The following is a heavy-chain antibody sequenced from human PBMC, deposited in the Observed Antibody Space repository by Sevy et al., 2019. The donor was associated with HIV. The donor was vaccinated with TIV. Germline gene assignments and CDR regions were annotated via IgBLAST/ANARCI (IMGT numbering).Heavy chain of an antibody. J-gene: IGHJ6*02. CDR1: GGSISSSSYY. CDR3: ARSCLVVTATLYYYYGMDV. Sequence: SETLSLTCTVSGGSISSSSYYWGWIRQPPGKGLEWIGSIYYSGSTYYNPSLKSRVTISVDTSKNQFSLKLSSVTAADTAVYYCARSCLVVTATLYYYYGMDVWGQGTTVTVSS. CDR2: IYYSGST. V-gene: IGHV4-39*01. D-gene: IGHD2-21*02.